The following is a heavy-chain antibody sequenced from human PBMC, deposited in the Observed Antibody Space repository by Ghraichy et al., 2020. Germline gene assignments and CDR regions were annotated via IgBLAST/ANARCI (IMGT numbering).Heavy chain of an antibody. Sequence: SQTLSLTCTVSGGSISNYYWSWIWQPPGKGLEWIGYIYYSGSTNYNPSLKSRVAISVDTSKNQFSLKLSSVTAADTAVYYCASVNYDILTGYRDWYFDLWGRGTPVSVSS. CDR2: IYYSGST. D-gene: IGHD3-9*01. J-gene: IGHJ2*01. CDR3: ASVNYDILTGYRDWYFDL. V-gene: IGHV4-59*01. CDR1: GGSISNYY.